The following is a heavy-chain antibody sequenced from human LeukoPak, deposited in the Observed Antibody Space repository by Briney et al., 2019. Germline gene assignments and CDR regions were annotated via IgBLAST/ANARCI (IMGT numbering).Heavy chain of an antibody. CDR1: GFTFSSYS. Sequence: GGSLRLSRVVSGFTFSSYSMSWVRQAPGKGLEWVSSISASSNFISYADSVKGRFTISRDNAKKSLYLQMNSVRAEDTAVYYCARDPGYSSGWFDYWGQGALVTVSS. CDR3: ARDPGYSSGWFDY. D-gene: IGHD6-19*01. J-gene: IGHJ4*02. V-gene: IGHV3-21*01. CDR2: ISASSNFI.